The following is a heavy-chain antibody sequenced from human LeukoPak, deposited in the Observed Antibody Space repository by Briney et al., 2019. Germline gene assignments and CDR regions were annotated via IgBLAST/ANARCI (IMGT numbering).Heavy chain of an antibody. CDR2: IVVGSGNT. CDR1: GFTFTSSA. D-gene: IGHD1-14*01. J-gene: IGHJ4*02. Sequence: ASVKVSCKASGFTFTSSAMQWVRQARGQRLEWIGWIVVGSGNTNYAQEFQERVTITRDMSTSTAYMELSSLRSEDTAVYYCAAGPQGPTSGFDYWGQGTLVTVSS. V-gene: IGHV1-58*02. CDR3: AAGPQGPTSGFDY.